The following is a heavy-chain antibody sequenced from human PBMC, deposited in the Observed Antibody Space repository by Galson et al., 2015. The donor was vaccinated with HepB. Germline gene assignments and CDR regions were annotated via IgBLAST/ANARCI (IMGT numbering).Heavy chain of an antibody. Sequence: ETLSLTCTVSGGSISSSSYYWGWIRQPPGKGLEWIGSIYYSGSTYYNPSLKSRVTISVDTSKNQFSLKLSSVTAADTAVYYCASTEGVSEYFQHWGQGTLVTVSS. D-gene: IGHD3-10*01. V-gene: IGHV4-39*01. CDR1: GGSISSSSYY. CDR3: ASTEGVSEYFQH. J-gene: IGHJ1*01. CDR2: IYYSGST.